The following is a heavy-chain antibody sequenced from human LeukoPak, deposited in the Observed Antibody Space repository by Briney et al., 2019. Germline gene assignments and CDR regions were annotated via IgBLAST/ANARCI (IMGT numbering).Heavy chain of an antibody. Sequence: ASVKVSCKVSGYTLTELSMHWVRQALGKGLEWMGGFDPEGGKTIFTEEFQGRVTMTKDTSTDTAYMELSSLRSEDTAIYYCATCRDGYNCDLVYWGQGTLVTVSS. V-gene: IGHV1-24*01. CDR1: GYTLTELS. J-gene: IGHJ4*02. CDR3: ATCRDGYNCDLVY. CDR2: FDPEGGKT. D-gene: IGHD5-24*01.